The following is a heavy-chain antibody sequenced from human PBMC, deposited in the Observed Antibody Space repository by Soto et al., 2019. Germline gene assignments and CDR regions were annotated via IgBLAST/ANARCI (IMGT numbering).Heavy chain of an antibody. CDR2: INHLETT. J-gene: IGHJ4*02. V-gene: IGHV4-30-2*01. CDR3: ARGGGFDSFDY. CDR1: GASITYGAYS. D-gene: IGHD3-10*01. Sequence: QLQLHMSGSGLIKPSQTLSLTCTVSGASITYGAYSWSWIRQTPGKGLEWIGYINHLETTFYNPSFESRLTLSIDRTKNQFSLNLKSMSAAVRAVYFCARGGGFDSFDYWGQGILVTVSS.